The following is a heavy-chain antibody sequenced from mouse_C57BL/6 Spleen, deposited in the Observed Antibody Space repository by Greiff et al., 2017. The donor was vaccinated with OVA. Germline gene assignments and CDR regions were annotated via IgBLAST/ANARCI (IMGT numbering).Heavy chain of an antibody. Sequence: VKLVESGAELVKPGASVKMSCKASGYTFTTYPIEWMKQNHGKSLEWIGNFHPYNDDTKYNEKFKGKATLTVEKSSSTVYLELSRLTSDDSAVYYCARGTIYYGPHWYFDVWGTGTTVTVSS. D-gene: IGHD2-1*01. CDR1: GYTFTTYP. CDR3: ARGTIYYGPHWYFDV. J-gene: IGHJ1*03. V-gene: IGHV1-47*01. CDR2: FHPYNDDT.